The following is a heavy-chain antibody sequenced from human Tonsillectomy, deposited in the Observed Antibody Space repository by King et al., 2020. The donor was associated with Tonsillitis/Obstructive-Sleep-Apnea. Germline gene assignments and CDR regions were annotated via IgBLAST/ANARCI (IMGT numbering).Heavy chain of an antibody. V-gene: IGHV1-18*01. Sequence: QLVQSGAEVKKPGASVKVSCKASGYTFTSYGISWVRQAPGQGLEWMGWISAYNGNTNYAQKLQGRVTMTTDTSTSTAYMELRSLRSDVTAVYYCARSPLTYYYDSSGYFDYWGQGTLVTVSS. J-gene: IGHJ4*02. CDR2: ISAYNGNT. CDR1: GYTFTSYG. D-gene: IGHD3-22*01. CDR3: ARSPLTYYYDSSGYFDY.